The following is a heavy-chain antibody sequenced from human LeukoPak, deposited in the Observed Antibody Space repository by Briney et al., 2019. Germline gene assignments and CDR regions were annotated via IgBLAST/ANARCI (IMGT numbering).Heavy chain of an antibody. D-gene: IGHD2-15*01. CDR3: AREGFYQPLLRIDY. V-gene: IGHV3-21*01. Sequence: SGGSLTLSCAASGFTFSSYSMNWVRQAPGKGLEWVSSISSSNSYIYYADSVKGRFTISRDNAKNSLYLQMNSLRAEDTAVYYCAREGFYQPLLRIDYWGQGTLVTVSS. CDR2: ISSSNSYI. J-gene: IGHJ4*02. CDR1: GFTFSSYS.